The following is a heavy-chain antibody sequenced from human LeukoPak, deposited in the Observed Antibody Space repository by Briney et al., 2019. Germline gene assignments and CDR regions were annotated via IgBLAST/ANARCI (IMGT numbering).Heavy chain of an antibody. J-gene: IGHJ4*02. V-gene: IGHV1-8*03. CDR3: ARLGELSSDDY. Sequence: GASVKVSCKASGYTFTSYDINWVRQATGQGPGWMGWMNPNSGSTGYAQKFRGRVSITRNTSISTAYMELSSLVSEDTAVYYCARLGELSSDDYWGQGTLVTVSS. D-gene: IGHD3-16*02. CDR2: MNPNSGST. CDR1: GYTFTSYD.